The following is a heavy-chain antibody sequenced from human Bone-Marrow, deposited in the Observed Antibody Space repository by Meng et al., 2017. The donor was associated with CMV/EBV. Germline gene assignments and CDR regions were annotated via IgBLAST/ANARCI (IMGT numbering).Heavy chain of an antibody. CDR1: GFTFSSYA. D-gene: IGHD1-26*01. V-gene: IGHV3-74*01. J-gene: IGHJ4*02. CDR3: ARTYSGSYRFDY. CDR2: INSDGSST. Sequence: GESLKISCAASGFTFSSYAMHWVRQAPGKGLVWVSRINSDGSSTSYADSVKGRFTISRDNAKNTLYLQMNSLRAEDTAVYYCARTYSGSYRFDYWGQGTLVTVAS.